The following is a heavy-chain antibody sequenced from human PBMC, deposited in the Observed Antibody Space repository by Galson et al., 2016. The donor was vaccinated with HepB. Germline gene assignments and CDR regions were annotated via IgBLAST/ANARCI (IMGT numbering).Heavy chain of an antibody. CDR1: GLNFNMQY. D-gene: IGHD3-9*01. V-gene: IGHV3-11*04. Sequence: SLRLSCAVSGLNFNMQYMSWIRQAPGKGLECLSFVSDTGSPLSYADSVRGRFTVSRDNAKSSLYLQMNSLRAGDSAVYYCATVHYYHIREWGPGTPVIVSS. J-gene: IGHJ4*02. CDR3: ATVHYYHIRE. CDR2: VSDTGSPL.